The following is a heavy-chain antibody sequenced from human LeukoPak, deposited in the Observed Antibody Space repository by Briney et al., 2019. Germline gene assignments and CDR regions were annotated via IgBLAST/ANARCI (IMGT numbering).Heavy chain of an antibody. D-gene: IGHD4-17*01. J-gene: IGHJ4*02. CDR1: GGSISSYY. CDR3: AGTTSFDY. V-gene: IGHV4-59*01. CDR2: IYYSGST. Sequence: SETLSLTCTVSGGSISSYYWSWIRQPPGRGLEWIGYIYYSGSTNYNPSLKSRVTISVDTSKNQFSLKLSSVTAADTAVYYCAGTTSFDYWGQGTLVTVPS.